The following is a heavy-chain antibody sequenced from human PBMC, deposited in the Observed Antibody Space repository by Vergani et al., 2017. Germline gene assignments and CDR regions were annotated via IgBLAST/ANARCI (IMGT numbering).Heavy chain of an antibody. Sequence: QVQLLESGPGLLKPSETLSLTCSVSGYSITSGYYWGWIRQPPGKGLEWIASIYYSGSTYYNPSLKSRVTISVDTSKNQFSLKLSSVTAADTAVYFCARHSTEEWLVKLGWIDPWGQGILVTVSS. CDR3: ARHSTEEWLVKLGWIDP. D-gene: IGHD6-19*01. J-gene: IGHJ5*02. CDR2: IYYSGST. V-gene: IGHV4-38-2*01. CDR1: GYSITSGYY.